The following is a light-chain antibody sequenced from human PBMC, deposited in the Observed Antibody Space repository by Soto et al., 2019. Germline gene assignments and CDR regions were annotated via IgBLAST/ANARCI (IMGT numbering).Light chain of an antibody. Sequence: EIVMTQSPATLSVSPGERATLSCRASQSVNSSYLAWYQQKPGQAPRLLIYGASSRATGIPDRFSGSGSGTDFTLTISRLEPEDFAVYYCQQYGSSPQTFGQGTKVDIK. CDR3: QQYGSSPQT. V-gene: IGKV3-20*01. CDR1: QSVNSSY. CDR2: GAS. J-gene: IGKJ1*01.